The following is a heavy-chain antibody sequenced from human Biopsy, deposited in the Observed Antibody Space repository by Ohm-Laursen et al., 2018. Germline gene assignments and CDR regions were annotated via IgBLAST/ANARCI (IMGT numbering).Heavy chain of an antibody. D-gene: IGHD6-19*01. V-gene: IGHV1-69*13. J-gene: IGHJ6*02. CDR1: GYTFTSYY. CDR2: IITVSETA. CDR3: VAYPSSGFFENNDDFAMDV. Sequence: SVKVSCKTSGYTFTSYYIHWVRQAPGQGLEWMGGIITVSETAGYAERFQGRVTITADVTTTTAYMDLSGLRSEDTAVYYCVAYPSSGFFENNDDFAMDVWGQGTTVIVSS.